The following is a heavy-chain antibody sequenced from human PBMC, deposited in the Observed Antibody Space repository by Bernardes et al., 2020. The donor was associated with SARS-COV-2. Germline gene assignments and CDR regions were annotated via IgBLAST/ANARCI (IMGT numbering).Heavy chain of an antibody. CDR3: ARGRHAGTVASDLDY. J-gene: IGHJ4*02. D-gene: IGHD6-19*01. CDR1: GFIFDDYG. CDR2: INWNAGST. V-gene: IGHV3-20*04. Sequence: GGSLRLSCAASGFIFDDYGMSWVRQAPGKGLEWVAGINWNAGSTSYVDTVKGRFTISRDNAQNSLYLQMNSLRVEDTALYYCARGRHAGTVASDLDYWGRGTLVTVAS.